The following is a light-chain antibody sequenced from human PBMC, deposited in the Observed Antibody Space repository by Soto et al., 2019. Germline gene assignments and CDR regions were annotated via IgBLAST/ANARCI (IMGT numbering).Light chain of an antibody. CDR1: QSVSSY. J-gene: IGKJ5*01. CDR2: DAS. CDR3: QQRSSWPQIT. V-gene: IGKV3-11*01. Sequence: EIVLTQSPGTLSFSPGERSTLSCTSSQSVSSYLAWYQQKPGQAPRLLIYDASNRATGIPARSSGSGSGTDFTLTISSLEPEDFAVYYCQQRSSWPQITFGQGRRLEIK.